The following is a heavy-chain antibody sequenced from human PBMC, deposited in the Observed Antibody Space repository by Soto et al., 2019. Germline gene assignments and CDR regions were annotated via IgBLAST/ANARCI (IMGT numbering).Heavy chain of an antibody. CDR1: GYSFTSYW. CDR3: ARRGDLGYCSSTSCPVHYGMDV. Sequence: PGESLKISCKGSGYSFTSYWIGWVRQMPGKGLEWMGIIYPGDSDTRYSPSFQGQVTISADKSISTAYLQWSSLKASDTAMYYCARRGDLGYCSSTSCPVHYGMDVWGQGTKVTVYS. D-gene: IGHD2-2*01. J-gene: IGHJ6*02. CDR2: IYPGDSDT. V-gene: IGHV5-51*01.